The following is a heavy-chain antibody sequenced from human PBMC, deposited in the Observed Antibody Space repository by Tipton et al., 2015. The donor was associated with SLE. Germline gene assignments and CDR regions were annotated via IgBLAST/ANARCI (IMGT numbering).Heavy chain of an antibody. CDR3: ARQPVVDAFDI. J-gene: IGHJ3*02. Sequence: TLSLTCTVSGGSIRSYYWSWIRQPAGKGLEWIGRIYTSGSTNYNPSLKSRVTMSVDTSKNQFSLKLSSVTDAESAVYYCARQPVVDAFDIWGQGTMVTVSS. CDR2: IYTSGST. CDR1: GGSIRSYY. V-gene: IGHV4-4*07.